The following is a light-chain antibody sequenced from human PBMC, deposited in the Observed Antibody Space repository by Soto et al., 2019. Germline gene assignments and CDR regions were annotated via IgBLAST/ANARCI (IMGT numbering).Light chain of an antibody. Sequence: QSVLTQPPSVSGAPGQSVTISCTGTTSDVGGYNHVSWYQHHTGKVPKLIIYGVTKRPSGVPDRFSGSKSGNTASLTISGLQADDEADYSCCSSAGTYTVVFGTGTKGTVL. CDR3: CSSAGTYTVV. V-gene: IGLV2-11*01. CDR2: GVT. CDR1: TSDVGGYNH. J-gene: IGLJ1*01.